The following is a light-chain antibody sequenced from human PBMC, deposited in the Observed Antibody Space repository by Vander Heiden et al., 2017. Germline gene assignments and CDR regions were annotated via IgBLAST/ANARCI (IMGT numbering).Light chain of an antibody. Sequence: QSVLTQPPSPSGTPGQRVTISCSGSSSNIGTNYVYWYQQLPGTAPKLLIYSNQQRPSGVPDRFSASKSGTSASLAISGLRSEDETDYYCAAWDDSLSGWVFGGGTKLTVL. CDR3: AAWDDSLSGWV. J-gene: IGLJ3*02. CDR1: SSNIGTNY. CDR2: SNQ. V-gene: IGLV1-47*02.